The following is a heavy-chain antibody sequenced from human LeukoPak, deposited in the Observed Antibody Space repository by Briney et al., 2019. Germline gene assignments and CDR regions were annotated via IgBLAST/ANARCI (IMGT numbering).Heavy chain of an antibody. CDR3: ARLHYDYVWGSYRQYYFDY. CDR2: IYYSGST. D-gene: IGHD3-16*02. V-gene: IGHV4-59*08. J-gene: IGHJ4*02. CDR1: GGSISSYY. Sequence: KPSETLSLTCTVSGGSISSYYWSWIRQPPGKGLEWIGYIYYSGSTNYNPSLKSRVTISVDTSKNPFSLKLSSVTAADTAVYYCARLHYDYVWGSYRQYYFDYWGQGTLVTVSS.